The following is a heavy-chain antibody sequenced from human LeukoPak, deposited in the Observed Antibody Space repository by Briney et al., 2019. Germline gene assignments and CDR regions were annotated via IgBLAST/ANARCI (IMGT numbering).Heavy chain of an antibody. D-gene: IGHD1-20*01. CDR3: AGGRRYNWNPTASDY. CDR2: IIPIFGTA. CDR1: GGTFSSYA. V-gene: IGHV1-69*05. J-gene: IGHJ4*02. Sequence: SVKVSCKASGGTFSSYAISWVRQAPGQGLEWMGGIIPIFGTANYAQKFQGRVTITTDESTSTAYMELSSLRSEDTAVYYCAGGRRYNWNPTASDYWGQGTLVTVSS.